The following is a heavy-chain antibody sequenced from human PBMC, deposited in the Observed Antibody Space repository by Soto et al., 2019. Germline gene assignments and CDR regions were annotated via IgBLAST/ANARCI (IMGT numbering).Heavy chain of an antibody. CDR2: IIPVFGTV. CDR1: GGTVSSYA. J-gene: IGHJ6*02. CDR3: ARGYCSGGSCFKYNYHGMDV. D-gene: IGHD2-15*01. V-gene: IGHV1-69*12. Sequence: QVQLVQSGAEVKKPGSSVKVSCKASGGTVSSYAISWVRQAPGQGLEWMGGIIPVFGTVNYTQKLQGRVTVTADESRGTAYMVLGSLRSEDTAVYYCARGYCSGGSCFKYNYHGMDVWGQGTTVTVSS.